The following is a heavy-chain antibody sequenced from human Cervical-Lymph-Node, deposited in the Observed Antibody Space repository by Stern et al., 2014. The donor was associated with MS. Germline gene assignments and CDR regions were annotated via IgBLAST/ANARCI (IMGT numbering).Heavy chain of an antibody. J-gene: IGHJ6*02. D-gene: IGHD3-10*01. CDR2: MNPHSGNK. CDR1: GYTFTNYN. Sequence: VHLVESGAEVKKPGASVKVSCKASGYTFTNYNIDWVRQATGQGLEWMGWMNPHSGNKGYAQRFQGRVTMTRDTSTSTAYMELSSLKAEDTAVYYCARVRFYGSGIYYALGDGMDVWGQGTTVTVSS. V-gene: IGHV1-8*01. CDR3: ARVRFYGSGIYYALGDGMDV.